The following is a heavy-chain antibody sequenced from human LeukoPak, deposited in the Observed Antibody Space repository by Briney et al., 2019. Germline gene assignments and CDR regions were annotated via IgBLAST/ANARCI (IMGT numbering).Heavy chain of an antibody. CDR2: INSDGSST. J-gene: IGHJ4*02. Sequence: AGGSLRLSCAASGFTFSSYWMHWVRQAPGKGLVWVSRINSDGSSTTYADSVKGRFTISRDNAKNSLYLQMNSLRAEDTAVYYCARDPEFVPGGYYFDYWGQGTLVTVSS. V-gene: IGHV3-74*01. CDR1: GFTFSSYW. CDR3: ARDPEFVPGGYYFDY. D-gene: IGHD3-16*01.